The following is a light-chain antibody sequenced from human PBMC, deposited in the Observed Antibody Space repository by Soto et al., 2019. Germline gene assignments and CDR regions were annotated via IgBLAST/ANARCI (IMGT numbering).Light chain of an antibody. J-gene: IGKJ4*01. CDR2: GAS. CDR1: QSVSSN. V-gene: IGKV3-15*01. Sequence: EIVMTQSPATLSVSPGERATLSCRASQSVSSNLAWYQQKPGQAPRLLIYGASTRATGIPARFSGSGSGTEFTLXIXSXQSXDFXVYYCQQYNXXPPLT. CDR3: QQYNXXPPLT.